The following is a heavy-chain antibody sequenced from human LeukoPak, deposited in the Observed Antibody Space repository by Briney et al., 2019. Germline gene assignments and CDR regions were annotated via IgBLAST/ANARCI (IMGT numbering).Heavy chain of an antibody. J-gene: IGHJ4*02. Sequence: SETLSLTCAVYGGSFSGYYWSWIRQPPGKGLEWIGEINHSGSTNYNPSLKSRVTISVDTSKNQFSLKLSSVTAADTAVYYCTRQGSLGTSGYDYWGQGTLVTVSS. CDR2: INHSGST. D-gene: IGHD1-7*01. V-gene: IGHV4-34*01. CDR1: GGSFSGYY. CDR3: TRQGSLGTSGYDY.